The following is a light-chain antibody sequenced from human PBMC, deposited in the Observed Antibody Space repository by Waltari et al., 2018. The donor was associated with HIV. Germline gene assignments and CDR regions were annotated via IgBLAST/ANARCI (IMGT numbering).Light chain of an antibody. CDR2: GAS. Sequence: ILMTQSPATLSVSPGDRATLSCRTSQSVSNNLAWYQQRPGQAPRILIYGASTRATGIPARFSGSGSGTEFTLTISSLESEDFAVYYCQQYNNWPPLTFGGGTKVEIK. CDR1: QSVSNN. J-gene: IGKJ4*01. V-gene: IGKV3D-15*01. CDR3: QQYNNWPPLT.